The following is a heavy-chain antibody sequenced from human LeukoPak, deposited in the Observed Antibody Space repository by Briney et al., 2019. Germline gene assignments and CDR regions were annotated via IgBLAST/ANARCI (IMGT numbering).Heavy chain of an antibody. CDR3: ARESISTAANWFDR. D-gene: IGHD2-2*01. V-gene: IGHV4-4*07. J-gene: IGHJ5*02. Sequence: SETLSLTRSVSGGSTNNFYWNWIRNPAGKGPEWIGRIYGSGSTNYQSSLKRRVSMSIDKSKKEFALKLTSVSAADTAIYFCARESISTAANWFDRWGQGALVPV. CDR1: GGSTNNFY. CDR2: IYGSGST.